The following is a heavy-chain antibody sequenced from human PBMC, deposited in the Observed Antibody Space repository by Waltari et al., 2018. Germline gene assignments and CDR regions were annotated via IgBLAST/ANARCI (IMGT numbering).Heavy chain of an antibody. J-gene: IGHJ5*02. CDR3: AKDREGYYYGSGSQNWFDP. D-gene: IGHD3-10*01. V-gene: IGHV3-9*01. CDR2: ISWNSGSI. Sequence: EVQLVESGGGLVQPGRSLRLSCAASGFTFDDYAMHWVRQAPGKGLEWVSGISWNSGSIGYADSVKGRFTISRDNAKNSLYLQMNSLRAEDTALYYCAKDREGYYYGSGSQNWFDPWGQGTLVTVSS. CDR1: GFTFDDYA.